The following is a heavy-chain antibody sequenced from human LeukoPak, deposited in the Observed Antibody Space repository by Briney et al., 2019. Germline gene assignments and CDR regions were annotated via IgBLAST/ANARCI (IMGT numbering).Heavy chain of an antibody. CDR2: TYYRSKWYN. CDR1: GDSVSSNSAA. V-gene: IGHV6-1*01. D-gene: IGHD6-13*01. Sequence: SQTLSLTCAVSGDSVSSNSAAWNWIRQSPSRGLEWLGRTYYRSKWYNDYAVSVKSRITINPDTSKNQFSLQLNSVTPEDTAVYYCARSRTKYSSSWYEFDYWGQGTLVTVSS. J-gene: IGHJ4*02. CDR3: ARSRTKYSSSWYEFDY.